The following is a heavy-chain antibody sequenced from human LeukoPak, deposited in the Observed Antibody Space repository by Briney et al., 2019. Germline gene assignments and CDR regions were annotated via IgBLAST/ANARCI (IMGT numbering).Heavy chain of an antibody. D-gene: IGHD6-25*01. CDR1: GFTFRTYW. V-gene: IGHV3-74*01. J-gene: IGHJ4*02. Sequence: GGSLRLSCAASGFTFRTYWMHWVRQAPGTGLVWVSRINSDGSSTRYADSVKGRFTISRDNAKNTLYLQMNSLRAEDTAVYYCARDGAAAVNYWGQGTLVTVSS. CDR2: INSDGSST. CDR3: ARDGAAAVNY.